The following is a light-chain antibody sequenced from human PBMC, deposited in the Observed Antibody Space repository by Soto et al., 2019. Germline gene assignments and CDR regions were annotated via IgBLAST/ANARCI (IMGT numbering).Light chain of an antibody. Sequence: EIVLTQSPATLSLSPGERATLSCRASQSVSNSNLAWYQQKRGQSHRLLIYAASSRATGISDRFSGSGSGTDFTLTISRLEPEDFAVYYCQQYDRSPLFGGGTKVE. V-gene: IGKV3-20*01. CDR1: QSVSNSN. CDR3: QQYDRSPL. J-gene: IGKJ4*01. CDR2: AAS.